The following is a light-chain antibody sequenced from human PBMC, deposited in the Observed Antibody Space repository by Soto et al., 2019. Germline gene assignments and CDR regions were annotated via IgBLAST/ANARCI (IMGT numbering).Light chain of an antibody. J-gene: IGLJ2*01. CDR2: DVR. V-gene: IGLV2-11*01. Sequence: QSALTQPRSVSGSPGQSVTISCTGTSSDVGGYNYVSWYQQHPGKPPKLMIYDVRKRPSGVPDRFSGSKSGNTASLTISGLQAEDEADYYCCSYAGSYTPVVFGGGTKLTVL. CDR3: CSYAGSYTPVV. CDR1: SSDVGGYNY.